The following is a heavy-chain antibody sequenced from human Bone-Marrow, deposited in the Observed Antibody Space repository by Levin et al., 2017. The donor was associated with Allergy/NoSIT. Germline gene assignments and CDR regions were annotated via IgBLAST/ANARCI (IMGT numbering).Heavy chain of an antibody. D-gene: IGHD5-18*01. CDR3: ARVPSSRDTAKVTPHFYAMDV. V-gene: IGHV1-2*02. Sequence: ASVKVSCKSSGYIFSDYYIHWVRLAPGQGLEWMGWIYPITGDSKLAQKFQGRVTMTRATSISTAYMELSRLTSADTAVYFCARVPSSRDTAKVTPHFYAMDVWGQGTTVTVSS. CDR2: IYPITGDS. J-gene: IGHJ6*02. CDR1: GYIFSDYY.